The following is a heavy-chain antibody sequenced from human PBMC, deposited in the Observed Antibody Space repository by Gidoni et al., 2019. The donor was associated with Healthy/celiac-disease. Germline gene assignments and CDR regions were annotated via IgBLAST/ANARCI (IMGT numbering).Heavy chain of an antibody. Sequence: EVQLVESGGGLVQPGRSLRLSCAASGFTFDDYAMHWVRQAPGKGLEWVSGISWNSGSIGYADSVKGRFTISRDNAKNSLYLQMNSLRAEDTALYYCAKDISWRYYDFWSGYRDKYYYYGMDVWGQGTTVTVSS. D-gene: IGHD3-3*01. CDR1: GFTFDDYA. CDR2: ISWNSGSI. V-gene: IGHV3-9*01. J-gene: IGHJ6*02. CDR3: AKDISWRYYDFWSGYRDKYYYYGMDV.